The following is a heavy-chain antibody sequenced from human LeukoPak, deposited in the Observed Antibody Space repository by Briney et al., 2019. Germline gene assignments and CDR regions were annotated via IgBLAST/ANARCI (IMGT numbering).Heavy chain of an antibody. CDR3: ARTFSGSGWQFDY. V-gene: IGHV4-39*07. D-gene: IGHD6-19*01. CDR2: IYYSGST. Sequence: SETLSLTCTVSGGSISRSSYYWGWIRQPPGKGLEWIGSIYYSGSTYYNPSLKSRVTISVGTSKNQFSLKLSSVTAADTAVYYWARTFSGSGWQFDYWGQGTLVTVSS. CDR1: GGSISRSSYY. J-gene: IGHJ4*02.